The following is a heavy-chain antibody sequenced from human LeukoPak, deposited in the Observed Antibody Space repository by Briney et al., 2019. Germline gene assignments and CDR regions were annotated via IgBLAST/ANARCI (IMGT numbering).Heavy chain of an antibody. Sequence: SETLSLTCAVSDGSISSGGYSWSWIRQPPGKGLEWIGYIYHSGSTYYNPSLKSRVTISVDRSKNQFSLKLSSVTAADTAVYYCARIYTIFGAIDYWGQGTLVTVSS. V-gene: IGHV4-30-2*01. J-gene: IGHJ4*02. CDR1: DGSISSGGYS. CDR2: IYHSGST. D-gene: IGHD3-3*01. CDR3: ARIYTIFGAIDY.